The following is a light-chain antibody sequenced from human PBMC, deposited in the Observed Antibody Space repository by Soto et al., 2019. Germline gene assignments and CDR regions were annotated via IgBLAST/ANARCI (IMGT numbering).Light chain of an antibody. CDR1: SSDVGGYNY. V-gene: IGLV2-14*01. J-gene: IGLJ2*01. CDR3: SSYTSSSIVV. CDR2: EVS. Sequence: QSALTQPASVSGSPGQSITISCTGTSSDVGGYNYVSWYQQHPDKAPKLMIYEVSNRPSGVSNRFSGSKSGNTASLTISGLQAEDEDDYYCSSYTSSSIVVFGGGTKLTVL.